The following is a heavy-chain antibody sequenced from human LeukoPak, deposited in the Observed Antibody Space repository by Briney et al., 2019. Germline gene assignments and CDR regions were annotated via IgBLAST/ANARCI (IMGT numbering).Heavy chain of an antibody. V-gene: IGHV4-59*01. J-gene: IGHJ4*02. CDR3: ATGDIYFDY. Sequence: PSETLSLTCNVSGGSISSYYCSWIRQSPEKGLEWAGYVTYSGGTNYNPSLKSRVTILIDTSKNQFSLKLSSVTAADTAVYYCATGDIYFDYWGQGILVTVSS. CDR2: VTYSGGT. D-gene: IGHD3-9*01. CDR1: GGSISSYY.